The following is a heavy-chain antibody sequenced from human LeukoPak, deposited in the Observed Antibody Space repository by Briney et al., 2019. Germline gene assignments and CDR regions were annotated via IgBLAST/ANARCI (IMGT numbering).Heavy chain of an antibody. J-gene: IGHJ3*02. CDR1: GFTFSSYW. D-gene: IGHD3-10*01. CDR3: STGSGHAFDI. Sequence: GSLRLSCAASGFTFSSYWMHWVRQVPRKGLVWVSRINSDGSSTSYADSVKGRFTISRDNAKNTLYVQMNSLRAEDTAVYYCSTGSGHAFDIWGRGTMVTVSS. CDR2: INSDGSST. V-gene: IGHV3-74*01.